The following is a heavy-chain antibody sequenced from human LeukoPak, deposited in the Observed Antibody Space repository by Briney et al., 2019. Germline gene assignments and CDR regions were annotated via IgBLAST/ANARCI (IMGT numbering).Heavy chain of an antibody. J-gene: IGHJ5*02. V-gene: IGHV4-34*01. Sequence: TSETLSLTCAVYGGSFSGYYWSWIRQPPGKGLEWIGEINHSGSTNYNPSLKSRVTISVDTSKNQFSLKLSSVTAADTAVYYCARKVGRPFETNNWFDPWGQGTLVTVSS. CDR3: ARKVGRPFETNNWFDP. CDR2: INHSGST. D-gene: IGHD2-8*01. CDR1: GGSFSGYY.